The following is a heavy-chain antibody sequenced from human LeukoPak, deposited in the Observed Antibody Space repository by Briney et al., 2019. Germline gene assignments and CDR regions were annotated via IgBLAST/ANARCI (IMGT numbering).Heavy chain of an antibody. V-gene: IGHV3-23*01. CDR1: GFTFSSYA. D-gene: IGHD3-3*01. CDR2: ISGSGGST. Sequence: GGSLRLSCAASGFTFSSYAMSWVRQAPGKGLEWVSAISGSGGSTYYADSVKGRFTISRDNAKNTLYLQMNSLRAEDPAVYYCAKYWAFGVVPGYYFDYWGQGTLVTVSS. CDR3: AKYWAFGVVPGYYFDY. J-gene: IGHJ4*02.